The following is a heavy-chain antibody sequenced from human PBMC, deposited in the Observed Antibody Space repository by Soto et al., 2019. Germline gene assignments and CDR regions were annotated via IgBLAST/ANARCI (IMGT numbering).Heavy chain of an antibody. V-gene: IGHV3-30-3*01. Sequence: GGSLRLSCAASGFTFSSYAMHWVRQAPGKGLEWVAVISYDGSNKYYADSVKGRFTISRDNSKNTLYLQMNSLRAEDTAVYYCARVGSSTSFYYYYGMDVWGQGTTVTAP. D-gene: IGHD2-2*01. CDR3: ARVGSSTSFYYYYGMDV. CDR2: ISYDGSNK. J-gene: IGHJ6*02. CDR1: GFTFSSYA.